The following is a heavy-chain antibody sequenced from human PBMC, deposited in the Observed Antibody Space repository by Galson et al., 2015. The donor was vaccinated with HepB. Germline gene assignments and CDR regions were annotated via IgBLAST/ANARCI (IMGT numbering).Heavy chain of an antibody. CDR3: ARAYATILPRGRFDL. CDR2: INPNSGGT. Sequence: SVKVSCKASGYTFTGYHMHWVRQAPGQGLEWMGRINPNSGGTNYAQKFQGRVTMTRDTSISTAYMELSRLRSDDTAVYYCARAYATILPRGRFDLWGRGTLVTVSS. CDR1: GYTFTGYH. V-gene: IGHV1-2*06. J-gene: IGHJ2*01. D-gene: IGHD5-24*01.